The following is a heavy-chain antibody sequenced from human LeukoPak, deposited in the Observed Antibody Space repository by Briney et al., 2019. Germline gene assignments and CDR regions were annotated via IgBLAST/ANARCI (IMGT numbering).Heavy chain of an antibody. J-gene: IGHJ6*02. CDR1: GGTFSSYA. CDR3: ARDRDIGMDV. CDR2: IIPIFGTA. Sequence: GSSVKVSCKASGGTFSSYAISWVRQAPGQGLEWMGGIIPIFGTANYAQEFQGRVTITADESTSTAYMELSSLRSEDTAVYYCARDRDIGMDVWGQGTTVTVSS. V-gene: IGHV1-69*01.